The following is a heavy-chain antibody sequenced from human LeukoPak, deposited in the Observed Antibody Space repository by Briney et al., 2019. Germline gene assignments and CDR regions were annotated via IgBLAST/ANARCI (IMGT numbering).Heavy chain of an antibody. CDR3: ARRNDRDY. J-gene: IGHJ4*02. Sequence: GESLKIPWKGSGYSFTSYWNGWGRQMPGKGLEWMGIIYPGDSDTKYSPSFQGQVTISADKSIRTAYRQWSSLKASDTAMYYCARRNDRDYWGEGTLVTVSS. D-gene: IGHD1-1*01. V-gene: IGHV5-51*01. CDR1: GYSFTSYW. CDR2: IYPGDSDT.